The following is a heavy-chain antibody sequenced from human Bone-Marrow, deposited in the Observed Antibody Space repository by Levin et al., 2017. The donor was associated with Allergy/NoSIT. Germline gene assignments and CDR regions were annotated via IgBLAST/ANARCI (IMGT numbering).Heavy chain of an antibody. V-gene: IGHV3-21*01. D-gene: IGHD2-8*02. CDR2: IPNSNSYT. Sequence: ETLSLTCAASGFIFSSYSMTWVRQAPGKGLEWVSFIPNSNSYTYYADSVKGRFTISRDNAKSSVYLQMNSLRAEDTAVYYCAREDGYCTGGVCYPGAFNVWGQGTMVTVSS. J-gene: IGHJ3*01. CDR1: GFIFSSYS. CDR3: AREDGYCTGGVCYPGAFNV.